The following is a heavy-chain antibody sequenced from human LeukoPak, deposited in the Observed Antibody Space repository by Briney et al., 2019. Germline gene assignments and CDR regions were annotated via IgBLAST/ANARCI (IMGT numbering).Heavy chain of an antibody. Sequence: ASVKVSCKASGYTFTSYDINWVRQATGQGLEWMGWMNPNSGGTNYAQKFQGWVTMTRDTSISTAYMELSRLRSDDTAVYYCARYDRLGYCSGGSCYWDPGLIDYWGQGTLVTVSS. J-gene: IGHJ4*02. V-gene: IGHV1-2*04. CDR1: GYTFTSYD. CDR3: ARYDRLGYCSGGSCYWDPGLIDY. D-gene: IGHD2-15*01. CDR2: MNPNSGGT.